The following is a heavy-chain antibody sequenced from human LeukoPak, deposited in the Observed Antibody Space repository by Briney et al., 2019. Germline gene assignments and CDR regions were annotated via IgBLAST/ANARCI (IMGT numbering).Heavy chain of an antibody. D-gene: IGHD3-22*01. V-gene: IGHV3-15*01. CDR2: IKSKTDGGTA. J-gene: IGHJ4*02. CDR1: GFTFGDYA. Sequence: GRSLRLSCTASGFTFGDYAMSWVRQAPGKGLEWVGRIKSKTDGGTADYAAPVKGRFAISRDDSKNTLYLQMNSLKTEDTAVYYCTKYYYDSSGYLYYFDYWGQGTLVTVSS. CDR3: TKYYYDSSGYLYYFDY.